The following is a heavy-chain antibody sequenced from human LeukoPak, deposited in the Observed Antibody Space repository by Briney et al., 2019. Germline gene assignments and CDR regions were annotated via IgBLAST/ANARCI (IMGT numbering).Heavy chain of an antibody. Sequence: SETLSLTCTVSGGSISSYYWSWIRQPPGKGLEWVGYIYYSGSTYYNPSLKSRVTISGDTSKNQFSLKLSSVTAADTAVYYCARHRPFASFDYWGQGTLVTVSS. CDR3: ARHRPFASFDY. CDR1: GGSISSYY. CDR2: IYYSGST. V-gene: IGHV4-59*04. J-gene: IGHJ4*02.